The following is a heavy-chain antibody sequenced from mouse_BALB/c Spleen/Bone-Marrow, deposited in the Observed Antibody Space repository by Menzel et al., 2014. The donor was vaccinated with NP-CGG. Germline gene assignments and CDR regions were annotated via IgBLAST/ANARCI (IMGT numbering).Heavy chain of an antibody. CDR3: ARGGLRDFDV. CDR1: GFTFSSYA. D-gene: IGHD1-1*01. CDR2: ISSGGSP. J-gene: IGHJ1*01. Sequence: EVMLVESGGGLVKPGGSLKLSCAASGFTFSSYAMSWVRQTPEKRLEWVASISSGGSPYYPDSVKGRFTISRDNARNILYRQMSSLRSEDTSMYYGARGGLRDFDVWGAGTTVTVSS. V-gene: IGHV5-6-5*01.